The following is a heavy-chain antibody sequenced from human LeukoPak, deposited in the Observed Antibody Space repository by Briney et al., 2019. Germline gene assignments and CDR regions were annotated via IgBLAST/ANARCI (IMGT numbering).Heavy chain of an antibody. CDR2: IPYDGSNK. CDR1: GFTFSSYA. J-gene: IGHJ4*02. D-gene: IGHD2-2*02. Sequence: GRSLRLSCAASGFTFSSYAMHWVHQAPGKGLEWVAVIPYDGSNKYYADSVKGRFTISRDNSKNTLYLQMNSLRAEDTAVYYCASGYCSSTSCYNIDYWGQGTLVTVSS. V-gene: IGHV3-30-3*01. CDR3: ASGYCSSTSCYNIDY.